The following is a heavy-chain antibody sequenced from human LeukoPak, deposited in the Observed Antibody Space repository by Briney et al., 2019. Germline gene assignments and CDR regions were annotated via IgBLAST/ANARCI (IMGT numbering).Heavy chain of an antibody. V-gene: IGHV1-69*05. CDR3: ARAHPITGTKGFYFDY. CDR1: GGTFSSYA. CDR2: IIPIFGTA. Sequence: ASVKVSCEASGGTFSSYAISWVRQAPGQGLEWMGRIIPIFGTANYAQKFQGRVTITTDESTSTAYMELSSLRSEDTAVYYCARAHPITGTKGFYFDYWGQGTLVTVSS. J-gene: IGHJ4*02. D-gene: IGHD1-7*01.